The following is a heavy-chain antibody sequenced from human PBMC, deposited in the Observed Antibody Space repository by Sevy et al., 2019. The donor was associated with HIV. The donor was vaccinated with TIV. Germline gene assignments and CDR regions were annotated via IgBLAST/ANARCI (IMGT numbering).Heavy chain of an antibody. CDR1: GFNISSYW. Sequence: GGSLRLSCAASGFNISSYWMSWVRKAPGKGLEWVANIKQDGSEKYYVDSVKGRFTISRDNAKNSLYLQMNSLRAEDTAVYYCASPGGKGFDPWGQGTLVTVSS. CDR2: IKQDGSEK. J-gene: IGHJ5*02. D-gene: IGHD3-16*01. V-gene: IGHV3-7*03. CDR3: ASPGGKGFDP.